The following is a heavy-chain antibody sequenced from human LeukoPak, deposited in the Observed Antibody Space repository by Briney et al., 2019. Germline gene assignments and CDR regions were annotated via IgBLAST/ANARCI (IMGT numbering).Heavy chain of an antibody. CDR1: GFSFSSYW. Sequence: PGGSLRLSCAASGFSFSSYWLSWVRQAPGKGLEWVANIKQDGGEKTYVDSVKGRFTISRDNAKNSLYLQMNSLRADDTAVYYCARDGIQLWTGAFDYWGQGTLVTVSS. V-gene: IGHV3-7*01. CDR3: ARDGIQLWTGAFDY. CDR2: IKQDGGEK. D-gene: IGHD5-18*01. J-gene: IGHJ4*02.